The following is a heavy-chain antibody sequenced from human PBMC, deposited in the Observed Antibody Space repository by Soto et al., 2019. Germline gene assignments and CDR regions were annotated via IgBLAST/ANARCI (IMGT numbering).Heavy chain of an antibody. V-gene: IGHV4-30-4*01. CDR1: GGSLSCGDYY. J-gene: IGHJ5*02. CDR3: ARGLGYCSGGSCLWFDP. Sequence: SETLSLTCTVSGGSLSCGDYYWSWIRQPPGKGLEWIGYIYYSGSTYYDPSLKSRLSISVDTSKNHFSLKLSSAIAADTAVYYCARGLGYCSGGSCLWFDPWGQGTLVTVSS. CDR2: IYYSGST. D-gene: IGHD2-15*01.